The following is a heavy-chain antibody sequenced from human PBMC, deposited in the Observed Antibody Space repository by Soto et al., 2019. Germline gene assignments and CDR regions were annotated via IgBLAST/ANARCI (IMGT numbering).Heavy chain of an antibody. V-gene: IGHV3-30-3*01. CDR2: ISYDGSNK. CDR3: SVSEVLEYLFDV. Sequence: QVQLVESGGGVVQPGRSLRLSCAVSELTFSRHAVHWVRQAPGKGPEWLAVISYDGSNKYYADSVKGRFTISRDNSKNTLYLQMNSLRREDTAVYYCSVSEVLEYLFDVWGQGAQVVVSS. J-gene: IGHJ4*02. D-gene: IGHD3-3*01. CDR1: ELTFSRHA.